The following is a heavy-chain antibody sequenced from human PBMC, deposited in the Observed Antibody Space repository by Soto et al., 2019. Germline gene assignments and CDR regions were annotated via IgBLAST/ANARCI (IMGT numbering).Heavy chain of an antibody. D-gene: IGHD2-15*01. V-gene: IGHV1-24*01. Sequence: ASVKVSCKVSGYTLTELSMHWVRQAPGKGLEWMGGFDPEDGETIYAQKFQGRVTMTEDTSTDTAYMELSSLRSEDTAVYYCAIKPSRPSGYDYWGQGTLVTVSS. CDR3: AIKPSRPSGYDY. CDR2: FDPEDGET. J-gene: IGHJ4*02. CDR1: GYTLTELS.